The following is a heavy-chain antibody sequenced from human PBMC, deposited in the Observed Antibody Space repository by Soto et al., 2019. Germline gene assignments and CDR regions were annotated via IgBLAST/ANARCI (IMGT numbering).Heavy chain of an antibody. CDR2: IIPILGIA. D-gene: IGHD2-15*01. J-gene: IGHJ3*02. V-gene: IGHV1-69*04. CDR3: ARDLGTGYCSGGSCYSLKAFDI. Sequence: VKVSCKASVGTFSSYTISWVRQAPGQGLEWMGRIIPILGIANYAQKFQGRVTITADKSTSTAYMELSSLRSEDTAVYYCARDLGTGYCSGGSCYSLKAFDIWGQGTMVTVSS. CDR1: VGTFSSYT.